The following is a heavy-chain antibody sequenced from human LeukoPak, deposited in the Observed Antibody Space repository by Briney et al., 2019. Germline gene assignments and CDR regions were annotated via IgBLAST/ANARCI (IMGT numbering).Heavy chain of an antibody. CDR3: D. J-gene: IGHJ4*02. Sequence: GGSLRLSCAASGFTFSHFAMSWVRQAPGKGLHWVSTISGSGNKTYDADSVKGRFTISRDNSKNTLYLQMAGLRAEDTAVYYDDWGQGTLVTVSS. CDR2: ISGSGNKT. V-gene: IGHV3-23*01. CDR1: GFTFSHFA.